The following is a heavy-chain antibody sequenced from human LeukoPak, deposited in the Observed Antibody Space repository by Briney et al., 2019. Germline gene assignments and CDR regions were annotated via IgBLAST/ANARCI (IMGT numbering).Heavy chain of an antibody. CDR1: GFTFNNYA. Sequence: SGGSLRLSCAASGFTFNNYAMSWVRQAPGKGLEWVSAISGSGGTTYYADSVKGRFTFSRDNSKNTLYLQMNSLRAEDTAVYYCAKGDGYNGDYWGQGTLVTVSS. V-gene: IGHV3-23*01. J-gene: IGHJ4*02. CDR3: AKGDGYNGDY. CDR2: ISGSGGTT. D-gene: IGHD5-24*01.